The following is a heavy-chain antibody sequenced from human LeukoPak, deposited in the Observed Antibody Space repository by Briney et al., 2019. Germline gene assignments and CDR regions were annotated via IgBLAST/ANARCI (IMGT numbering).Heavy chain of an antibody. CDR3: ARGYCSGGSCYYFWFDP. Sequence: ASVKVSCKASGYTFTGYDINWVRQATGQGLEWMGWMNPNSGNTGYAQKFQGRVTMTRNTSISTAYMELSSLRSEDTAVYYCARGYCSGGSCYYFWFDPWGQGTLVTVSS. V-gene: IGHV1-8*01. J-gene: IGHJ5*02. D-gene: IGHD2-15*01. CDR1: GYTFTGYD. CDR2: MNPNSGNT.